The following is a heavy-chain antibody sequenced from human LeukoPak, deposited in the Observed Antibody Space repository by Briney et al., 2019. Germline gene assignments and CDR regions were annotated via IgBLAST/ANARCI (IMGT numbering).Heavy chain of an antibody. CDR1: GGTFTSSA. D-gene: IGHD5-24*01. CDR2: IIPIVGTA. J-gene: IGHJ4*02. CDR3: ARSGYNSG. Sequence: ASVKASCTASGGTFTSSAISWVRQAPGQGLEWMGRIIPIVGTANYAQKFKGRVTITTDESTSTAYMELSSLRAEDTAVYYCARSGYNSGWGQGTLVTVSS. V-gene: IGHV1-69*05.